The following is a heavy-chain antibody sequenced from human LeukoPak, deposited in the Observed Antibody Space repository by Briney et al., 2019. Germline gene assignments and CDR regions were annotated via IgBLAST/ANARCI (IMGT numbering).Heavy chain of an antibody. CDR1: GGTFSSFP. CDR3: ASLCCGSYYMDV. J-gene: IGHJ6*03. V-gene: IGHV1-69*06. Sequence: ASVKVSCKASGGTFSSFPISWVRQAPGQGLEWMGGIIPMSGTLKYAQKFQGRVTITADKSTNTAYMQLSSLTSEDTAVYYCASLCCGSYYMDVWGKGTTVTVSS. CDR2: IIPMSGTL. D-gene: IGHD2-15*01.